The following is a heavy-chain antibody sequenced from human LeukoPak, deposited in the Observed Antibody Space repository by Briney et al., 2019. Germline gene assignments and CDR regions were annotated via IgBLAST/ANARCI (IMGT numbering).Heavy chain of an antibody. V-gene: IGHV7-4-1*02. J-gene: IGHJ3*02. Sequence: ASVNVSFTASGYTFTSYAMNWVRQAPGQGLEWMGWINTNTGNPTYAQGFTGRFVFSLDTSVSTAYLQISSLKAEDTAVYFCAREENGGDYDDGFDIWGQGTMVTVSS. CDR1: GYTFTSYA. D-gene: IGHD4-17*01. CDR3: AREENGGDYDDGFDI. CDR2: INTNTGNP.